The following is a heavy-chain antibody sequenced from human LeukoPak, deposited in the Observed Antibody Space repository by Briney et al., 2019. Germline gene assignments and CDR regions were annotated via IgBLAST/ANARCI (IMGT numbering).Heavy chain of an antibody. J-gene: IGHJ4*02. V-gene: IGHV3-23*01. CDR2: ISTRGGST. CDR1: GFTFNSYV. CDR3: AKGRPYGDYVSHFDY. D-gene: IGHD4-17*01. Sequence: PGGSLRLSCAASGFTFNSYVMSWVRQTPGKGLEWVSYISTRGGSTYYADSVKGRFTISRDNAKNTLDLQMNRLRAEATAVYYCAKGRPYGDYVSHFDYWGQGTLVTVSS.